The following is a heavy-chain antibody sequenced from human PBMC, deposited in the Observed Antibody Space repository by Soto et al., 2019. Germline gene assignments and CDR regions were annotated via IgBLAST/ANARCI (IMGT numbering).Heavy chain of an antibody. J-gene: IGHJ2*01. CDR1: GFTFSGSA. D-gene: IGHD3-3*01. CDR3: TSHQGYYRWYFDL. V-gene: IGHV3-73*02. CDR2: IRSKANSYAT. Sequence: EVQLVESGGGLVQPGGSLKLSCAASGFTFSGSAMHWVRQASGKGLEWVGRIRSKANSYATAYAASVKGRVTISRDDSKNTAYLQMNSLKTEDTAVYYCTSHQGYYRWYFDLWGRGTLVTVSS.